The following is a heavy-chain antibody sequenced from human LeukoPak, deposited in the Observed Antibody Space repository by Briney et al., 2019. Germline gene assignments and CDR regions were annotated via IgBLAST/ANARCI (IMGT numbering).Heavy chain of an antibody. D-gene: IGHD1-26*01. CDR2: ISSSSSYI. Sequence: PGGSLRLSCAASGFTFSSYSMNWVRQAPGKGLEWVSSISSSSSYIYYADSVKGRFTISRDNAKNSLYLQMNSLRAEDTAVYYCARLGGSYYGVDYWGQGTLVTVSS. V-gene: IGHV3-21*01. CDR3: ARLGGSYYGVDY. J-gene: IGHJ4*02. CDR1: GFTFSSYS.